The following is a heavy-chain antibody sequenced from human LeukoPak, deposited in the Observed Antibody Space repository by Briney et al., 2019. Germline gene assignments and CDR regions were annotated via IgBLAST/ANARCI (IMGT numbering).Heavy chain of an antibody. D-gene: IGHD1-26*01. CDR2: INSYNGYT. V-gene: IGHV1-18*01. CDR1: GYSFRNYG. CDR3: ARERGSGSYEGLDAFDI. Sequence: ASVKVSCMASGYSFRNYGITWVRQAPGQGPEWMGWINSYNGYTKYAQKFQGRVTMTTDRFTNTAYVELRSLRSEDTAVYYCARERGSGSYEGLDAFDIWGQGTMVTVSS. J-gene: IGHJ3*02.